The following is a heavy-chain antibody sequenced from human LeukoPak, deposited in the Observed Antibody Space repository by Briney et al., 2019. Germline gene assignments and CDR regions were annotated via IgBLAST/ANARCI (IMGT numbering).Heavy chain of an antibody. CDR3: ARGSWELNWFDP. J-gene: IGHJ5*02. CDR1: GYTFTGYD. CDR2: MNPNSGNT. V-gene: IGHV1-8*01. Sequence: ASVKVSCKASGYTFTGYDINWVRQATGQGLEWMGWMNPNSGNTGYAQKFQGRVTMTRNTSISTAYMELSSLRSEDTAVYYCARGSWELNWFDPWGQGTLVTVSS. D-gene: IGHD1-26*01.